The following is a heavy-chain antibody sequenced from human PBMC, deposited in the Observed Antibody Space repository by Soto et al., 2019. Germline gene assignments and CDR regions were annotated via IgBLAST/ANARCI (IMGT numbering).Heavy chain of an antibody. CDR2: ISGVGGST. V-gene: IGHV3-23*01. Sequence: EVQLLESGGDLVQPGGSLRLSCAVTGFIFSDYSMSWVRQAPGKGLEWVSGISGVGGSTYYADSVKGRFTISRDNSKNTLYLQMNSLRAEDTALYYCAKSLGDHWYEYYFHYWGQGTLVTVSS. D-gene: IGHD1-1*01. J-gene: IGHJ4*02. CDR1: GFIFSDYS. CDR3: AKSLGDHWYEYYFHY.